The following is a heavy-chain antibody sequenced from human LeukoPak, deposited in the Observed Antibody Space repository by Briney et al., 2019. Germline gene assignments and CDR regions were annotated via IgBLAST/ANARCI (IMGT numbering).Heavy chain of an antibody. Sequence: GGSLRLSCAASGFTFSDYYMSWIRQAPGKGLEWVSYISSSGSTIYYADPVKGRFTIPRGNAKNSLYLQMNSLRAEDTAVYYCAREEYYGSGSYFDGGNWFDPWGQGTLVTVSS. CDR2: ISSSGSTI. CDR3: AREEYYGSGSYFDGGNWFDP. J-gene: IGHJ5*02. CDR1: GFTFSDYY. D-gene: IGHD3-10*01. V-gene: IGHV3-11*01.